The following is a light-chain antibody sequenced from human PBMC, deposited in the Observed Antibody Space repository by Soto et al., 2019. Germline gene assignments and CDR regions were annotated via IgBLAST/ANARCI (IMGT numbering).Light chain of an antibody. Sequence: QSVLTQPPSASGTPGQRVTISCSGSSSNIGSNYVYWYQRLPGTAPKLLIFDDNQRPSGVPDLFSDSKSGTSASLAISGLRSDDEADYYCAAWDDRLSGRVFGGGTKLTVL. CDR1: SSNIGSNY. CDR2: DDN. J-gene: IGLJ2*01. CDR3: AAWDDRLSGRV. V-gene: IGLV1-47*02.